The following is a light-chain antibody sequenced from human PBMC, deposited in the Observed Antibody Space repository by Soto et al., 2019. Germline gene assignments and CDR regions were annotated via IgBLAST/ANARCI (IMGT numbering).Light chain of an antibody. J-gene: IGKJ5*01. V-gene: IGKV3-20*01. CDR2: GAS. CDR3: QHYGSSFT. CDR1: QSVSSSY. Sequence: EIVLMQSPGTLSLSPGERATLSCRASQSVSSSYLAWYQQKPGQAPRLLIYGASIRAADIPDRLSGSGSGTDFTLTISRLEPEDFAVYYCQHYGSSFTFGQGTRLAIK.